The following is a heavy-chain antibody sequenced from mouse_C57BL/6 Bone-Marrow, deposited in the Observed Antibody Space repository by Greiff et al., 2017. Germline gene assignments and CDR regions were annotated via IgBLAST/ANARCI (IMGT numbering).Heavy chain of an antibody. CDR3: ARPGYGNYDWYVDV. CDR2: IWRGGST. D-gene: IGHD2-1*01. CDR1: GFSLPSYG. V-gene: IGHV2-5*01. J-gene: IGHJ1*03. Sequence: VQGVESGPGLVQPSQSLSITCTVSGFSLPSYGVHWVRQSPGKGLELLGAIWRGGSTAYNAASMSRLSIIKDNSKRQVFCKRNSLQADDTAIYYWARPGYGNYDWYVDVWGTGTTVTVSS.